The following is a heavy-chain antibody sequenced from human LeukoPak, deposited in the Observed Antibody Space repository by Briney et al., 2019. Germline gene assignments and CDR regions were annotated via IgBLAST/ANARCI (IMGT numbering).Heavy chain of an antibody. CDR1: GFTFSPYA. V-gene: IGHV3-23*01. CDR3: ANRGLSQGSFRYHHFDY. D-gene: IGHD3-16*02. J-gene: IGHJ4*02. Sequence: GGSLRLSCAGSGFTFSPYAMSWVRQAPGKGLEWVSTISASGSSTYYADSVKGRFTISRGNSKNTLYLQMNSLRDEDTAVYYCANRGLSQGSFRYHHFDYWGQGTLVTVSS. CDR2: ISASGSST.